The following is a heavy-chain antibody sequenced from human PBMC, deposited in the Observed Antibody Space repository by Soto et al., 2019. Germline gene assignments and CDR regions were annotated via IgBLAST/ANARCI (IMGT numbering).Heavy chain of an antibody. Sequence: SVKVSCXASGGTFSSYAISWVRQAPGQGLEWMGGIIPIFGTANYAQKFQGRVTITADESTSTAYMELSSLRSEDTAVYYCAKDQHGGLRLRDRAEAGTALDHWGQGTLVTVSS. CDR1: GGTFSSYA. V-gene: IGHV1-69*13. CDR3: AKDQHGGLRLRDRAEAGTALDH. D-gene: IGHD6-13*01. CDR2: IIPIFGTA. J-gene: IGHJ4*02.